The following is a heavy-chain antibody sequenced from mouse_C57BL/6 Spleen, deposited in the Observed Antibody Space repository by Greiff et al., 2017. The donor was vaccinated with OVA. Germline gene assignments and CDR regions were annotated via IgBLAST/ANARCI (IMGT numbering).Heavy chain of an antibody. V-gene: IGHV1-82*01. CDR3: ARDYYGSSSFDY. D-gene: IGHD1-1*01. Sequence: VQLQQSGPELVKPGASVKISCKASGYAFSSSWMNWVKQRPGKGLEWIGRIYPGDGDTNYNGKFKGKATLTADKSSSTAYMQLSSLTSEDSAVYFCARDYYGSSSFDYWGQGTTLTVSS. CDR1: GYAFSSSW. J-gene: IGHJ2*01. CDR2: IYPGDGDT.